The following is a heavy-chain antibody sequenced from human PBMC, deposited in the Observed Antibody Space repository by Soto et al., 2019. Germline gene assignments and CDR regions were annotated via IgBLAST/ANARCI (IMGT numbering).Heavy chain of an antibody. Sequence: EVQLVESGGGLVQPGGSLRLSCAASGFTFSSYWMSWVRQAPGKGLEWVANIKQDGSEKYYVDSVKGRFTTSRDNAKNSLYLQMNSLRAEDTAVDYCARTAALHYDDIWGSYCFSDYWGQGTLVTVSS. J-gene: IGHJ4*02. V-gene: IGHV3-7*01. CDR2: IKQDGSEK. CDR3: ARTAALHYDDIWGSYCFSDY. D-gene: IGHD3-16*02. CDR1: GFTFSSYW.